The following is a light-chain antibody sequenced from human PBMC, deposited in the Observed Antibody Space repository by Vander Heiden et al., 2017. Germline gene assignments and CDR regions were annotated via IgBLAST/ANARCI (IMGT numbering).Light chain of an antibody. CDR3: QQYGSSAYT. J-gene: IGKJ2*01. Sequence: EIVLTQSPGTLSLSPGERATLSCRASQSVSSSYLAWCQQKPGQAPRLLIYGASSRATGIPERFSGSGSGTDFTRTISRLEPEDFAVYYCQQYGSSAYTFGQGTKLEIK. CDR2: GAS. V-gene: IGKV3-20*01. CDR1: QSVSSSY.